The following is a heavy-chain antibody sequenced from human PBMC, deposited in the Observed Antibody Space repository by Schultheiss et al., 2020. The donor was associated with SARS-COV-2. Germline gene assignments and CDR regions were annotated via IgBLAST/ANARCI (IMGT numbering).Heavy chain of an antibody. J-gene: IGHJ4*02. D-gene: IGHD5-18*01. V-gene: IGHV1-46*01. CDR3: ARTGERGYSYGYLLDY. CDR1: GYTFTSYD. Sequence: ASVKVSCKASGYTFTSYDINWVRQATGQGLEWMGIINPSGGSTSYAQKFQGRVTMTRDTSTSTVYMELSSLRSEDTAVYYCARTGERGYSYGYLLDYWGQGTLVTVSS. CDR2: INPSGGST.